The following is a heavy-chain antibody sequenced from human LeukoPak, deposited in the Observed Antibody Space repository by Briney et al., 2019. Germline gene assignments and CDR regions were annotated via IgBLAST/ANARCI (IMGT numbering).Heavy chain of an antibody. D-gene: IGHD2-2*01. J-gene: IGHJ6*02. V-gene: IGHV4-34*01. CDR1: GGSFSGYY. CDR2: INHSGST. CDR3: ARARPRYCSSTSCYVHYYYGMDV. Sequence: SETLSLTCAVYGGSFSGYYWSWIRQPPGKGLEWIGEINHSGSTNYNPSLKSRVTISVDTSKNQFSLKLSSVTAADTAVCYCARARPRYCSSTSCYVHYYYGMDVWGQGTTVTVSS.